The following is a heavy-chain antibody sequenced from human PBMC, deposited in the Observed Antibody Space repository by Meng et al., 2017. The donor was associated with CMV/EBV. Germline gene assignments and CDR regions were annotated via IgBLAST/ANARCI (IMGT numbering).Heavy chain of an antibody. CDR2: INPSGGST. J-gene: IGHJ3*02. Sequence: GQLVQSGAEVKKAGASVNVSCKASGYTFTSYYMHWVRQAPGQGLEWMGIINPSGGSTSYAKKFQGRVTMTRDTSTSTVYMELSSLRSEDTAVYYCVRGLSGSYGTFDIWGQGTMVTVSS. CDR1: GYTFTSYY. CDR3: VRGLSGSYGTFDI. D-gene: IGHD1-26*01. V-gene: IGHV1-46*01.